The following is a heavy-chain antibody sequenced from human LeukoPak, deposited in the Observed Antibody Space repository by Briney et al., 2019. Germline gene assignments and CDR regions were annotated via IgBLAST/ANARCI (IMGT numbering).Heavy chain of an antibody. Sequence: QSGGSLRLSCTASGFSFSTYSMHWVRQAPGKGLEWVSFISSSSSTIYYADSVKGRFTISRDNAKNSLYLQMNSLRVEDTAVYYCARRSSWYNFDYWGQGTLVTVSS. CDR3: ARRSSWYNFDY. D-gene: IGHD6-13*01. J-gene: IGHJ4*02. V-gene: IGHV3-48*01. CDR2: ISSSSSTI. CDR1: GFSFSTYS.